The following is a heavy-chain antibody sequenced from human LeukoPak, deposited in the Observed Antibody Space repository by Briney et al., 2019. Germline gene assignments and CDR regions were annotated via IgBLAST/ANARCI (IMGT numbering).Heavy chain of an antibody. CDR3: AKETQYQLLNRGYYFDY. CDR1: GFTFNNYA. J-gene: IGHJ4*02. Sequence: GGSLRLSCEASGFTFNNYAMSWVRQAPGKGLEWVSGISGSGGSTHYADSVKGRFTISRDNSKNTLYLQMNSLRAEDTAVYYCAKETQYQLLNRGYYFDYWGQGTLVTVSS. CDR2: ISGSGGST. D-gene: IGHD2-2*01. V-gene: IGHV3-23*01.